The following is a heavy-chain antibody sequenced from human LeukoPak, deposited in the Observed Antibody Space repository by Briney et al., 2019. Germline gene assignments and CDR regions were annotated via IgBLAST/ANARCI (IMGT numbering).Heavy chain of an antibody. Sequence: GGSLRPSCAASGFTFSSYAMSWVRQAPGKGLEWVSAISGSGGSTYYADSVKGRFTISRDNSKNTLYLQMNSLRAEGTAVYYCAKDRTGAGTYYFDYWGQGTLVTVSS. CDR1: GFTFSSYA. CDR2: ISGSGGST. J-gene: IGHJ4*02. CDR3: AKDRTGAGTYYFDY. V-gene: IGHV3-23*01. D-gene: IGHD6-13*01.